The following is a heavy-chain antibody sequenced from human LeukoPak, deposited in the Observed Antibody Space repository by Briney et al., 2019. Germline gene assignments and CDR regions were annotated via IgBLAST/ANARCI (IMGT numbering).Heavy chain of an antibody. Sequence: PGGSLRLSCAASGFTFSSYTMSWVRQAPGKGLEWVSAISGSGGSTYYADSVKGRFTISRDNSKNTLYLQMNSLRAEDTAVYYCAKDYDYGWGSYRPEYFQHWGQGTLVTVSS. J-gene: IGHJ1*01. CDR1: GFTFSSYT. CDR2: ISGSGGST. CDR3: AKDYDYGWGSYRPEYFQH. D-gene: IGHD3-16*02. V-gene: IGHV3-23*01.